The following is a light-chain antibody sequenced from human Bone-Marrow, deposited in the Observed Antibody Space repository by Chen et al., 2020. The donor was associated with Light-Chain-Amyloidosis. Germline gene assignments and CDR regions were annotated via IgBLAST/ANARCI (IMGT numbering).Light chain of an antibody. CDR3: QQYGTSPLT. CDR1: QTISSNY. Sequence: EIVLTQSPGTLSLSPGEGANLSCRASQTISSNYLTWYQQKFGQAPRLLIYGSSSRATGIPDRFTGSGSGPYFTLPVNRLESEDFAMYYWQQYGTSPLTVGGGTKVEIK. V-gene: IGKV3-20*01. J-gene: IGKJ4*01. CDR2: GSS.